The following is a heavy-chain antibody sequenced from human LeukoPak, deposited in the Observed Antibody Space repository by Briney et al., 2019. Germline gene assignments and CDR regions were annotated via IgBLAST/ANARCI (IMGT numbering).Heavy chain of an antibody. Sequence: GSLRLSCAASGFTFSSYAMSWVRQAPGKGLEWVSAISGSGGSTYYADSVKGRFTISRDNSKNTLYLQMSSLRAEDTAIYYCAKDPTVTTDSSFDFWGQGTLVTVSS. CDR1: GFTFSSYA. D-gene: IGHD4-17*01. J-gene: IGHJ4*02. CDR2: ISGSGGST. CDR3: AKDPTVTTDSSFDF. V-gene: IGHV3-23*01.